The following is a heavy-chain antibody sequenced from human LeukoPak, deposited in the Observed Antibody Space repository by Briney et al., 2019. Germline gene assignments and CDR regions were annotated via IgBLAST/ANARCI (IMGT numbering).Heavy chain of an antibody. D-gene: IGHD1/OR15-1a*01. Sequence: GRSLRLSCAASGFTFSSYGMHWVRQAPGKGLEWVAVISYDGSNKYYEDSVKGRFTISRDNSKNTLYLQMNSLRAEDTAVYYCLVTTRSRGFDYWGQGTLVTVSS. CDR3: LVTTRSRGFDY. CDR2: ISYDGSNK. V-gene: IGHV3-30*03. J-gene: IGHJ4*02. CDR1: GFTFSSYG.